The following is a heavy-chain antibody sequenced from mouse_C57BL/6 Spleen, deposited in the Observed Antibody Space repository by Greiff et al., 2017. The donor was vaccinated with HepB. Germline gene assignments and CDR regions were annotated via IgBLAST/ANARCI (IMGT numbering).Heavy chain of an antibody. V-gene: IGHV2-5*01. CDR2: IWRGGST. CDR1: GFSLTSYG. Sequence: QVHVKQSGPGLVQPSQSLSITCTVSGFSLTSYGVHWVRQSPGKGLEWLGVIWRGGSTDYNAAFMSRLSITKDNSKSQVFFKMNSLQADDTAIYYCAKTLYSNYEYFDVWGTGTTVTVSS. D-gene: IGHD2-5*01. CDR3: AKTLYSNYEYFDV. J-gene: IGHJ1*03.